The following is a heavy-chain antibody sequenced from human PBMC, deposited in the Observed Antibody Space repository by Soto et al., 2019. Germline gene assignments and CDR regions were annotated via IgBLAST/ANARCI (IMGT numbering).Heavy chain of an antibody. CDR3: ARVGRTYYYDGSGYNWFDP. Sequence: PSETLSLTCTVSGGSIGSGDYYWSWIRQPPGKGLEWIGYMYYSGSTYYNPSLKSRLTISVDTSNNQFSLKLSSVTAADTAVYYCARVGRTYYYDGSGYNWFDPWGQGTLVTVSS. J-gene: IGHJ5*02. CDR1: GGSIGSGDYY. V-gene: IGHV4-30-4*01. CDR2: MYYSGST. D-gene: IGHD3-22*01.